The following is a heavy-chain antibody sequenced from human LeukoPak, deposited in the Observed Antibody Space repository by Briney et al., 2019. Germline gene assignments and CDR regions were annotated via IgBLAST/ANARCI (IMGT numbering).Heavy chain of an antibody. CDR2: INWNGGST. V-gene: IGHV3-20*04. J-gene: IGHJ4*02. CDR3: ARATYYYDSSGAYYFDY. D-gene: IGHD3-22*01. CDR1: GFTFDDYG. Sequence: GGSLRLSCAASGFTFDDYGMSWVRQAPGKGLEWVSGINWNGGSTGYADSVKGRFTISRDNAKNSLYLQMNSLRAVDTALYYCARATYYYDSSGAYYFDYWGQGTLVTVSS.